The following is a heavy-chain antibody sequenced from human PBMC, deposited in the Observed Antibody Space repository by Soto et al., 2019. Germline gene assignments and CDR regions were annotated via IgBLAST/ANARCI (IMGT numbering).Heavy chain of an antibody. J-gene: IGHJ5*02. Sequence: QLQLQESGPGLVKPSETLSLTCTVSGGSISSSSYYWGWIRQPPGKGLEWIGSIYYSGSTYYNPSLKSRVTISVDTSKTQFSLKLSSVTAADTAVYYCAKQLVAIKNWFDPWGQGTLVTVSS. D-gene: IGHD6-6*01. CDR2: IYYSGST. CDR1: GGSISSSSYY. V-gene: IGHV4-39*01. CDR3: AKQLVAIKNWFDP.